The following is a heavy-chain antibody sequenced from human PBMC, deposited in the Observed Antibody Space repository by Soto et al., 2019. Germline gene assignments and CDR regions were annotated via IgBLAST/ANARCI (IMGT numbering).Heavy chain of an antibody. CDR1: GGSFSGYY. Sequence: SETLSLTCAVYGGSFSGYYWTWIRQPPGKGLEWIGEINHSGTINFNPSLKSRLTISLDTSKKHFSLKLGSVTDADTAAYYCARADRTLVTSYSLDVWGQGTTVTVSS. CDR2: INHSGTI. J-gene: IGHJ6*02. V-gene: IGHV4-34*01. D-gene: IGHD2-21*02. CDR3: ARADRTLVTSYSLDV.